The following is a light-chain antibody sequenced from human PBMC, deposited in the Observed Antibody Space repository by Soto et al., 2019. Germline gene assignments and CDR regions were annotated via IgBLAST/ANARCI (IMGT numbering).Light chain of an antibody. V-gene: IGKV3-20*01. Sequence: EIVLTQSPDTLSLSSGERATLSCRASQRISNYYLAWYHQKPGQAPRLLIYGASSRATGVPDRFSGSGSGTDFTLTISRLELEDFAVYYCQQYGSSPLTFGGGTKVEIK. CDR2: GAS. J-gene: IGKJ4*01. CDR3: QQYGSSPLT. CDR1: QRISNYY.